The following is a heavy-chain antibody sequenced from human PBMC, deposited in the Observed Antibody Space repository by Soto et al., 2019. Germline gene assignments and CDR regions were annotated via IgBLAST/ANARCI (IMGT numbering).Heavy chain of an antibody. Sequence: GGSLRLSCAASGFTFSSYSMNWVRQAPGKGLEWVSSISSSSSYIYYADSVKGRFTISRDNAKNSLYLQMNSLRAEDTAVYYCARGRPYSYGTLPYYFDYWGQGT. D-gene: IGHD5-18*01. CDR1: GFTFSSYS. CDR3: ARGRPYSYGTLPYYFDY. J-gene: IGHJ4*02. CDR2: ISSSSSYI. V-gene: IGHV3-21*01.